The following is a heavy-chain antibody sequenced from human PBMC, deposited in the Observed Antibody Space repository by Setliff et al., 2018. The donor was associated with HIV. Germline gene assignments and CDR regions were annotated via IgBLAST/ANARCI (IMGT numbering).Heavy chain of an antibody. D-gene: IGHD2-2*01. CDR1: GGSIRTEDVY. CDR2: IYYSGTI. CDR3: ARVAYDFSTSYYYENWFDP. J-gene: IGHJ5*02. V-gene: IGHV4-30-4*01. Sequence: SETLSLTCTVSGGSIRTEDVYWSWIRQAPGKGLEWIGHIYYSGTIYYNPSLKSRLIISVDMSKNQFSLNLNSVTAADTAVYFCARVAYDFSTSYYYENWFDPWGQGIQVTVSS.